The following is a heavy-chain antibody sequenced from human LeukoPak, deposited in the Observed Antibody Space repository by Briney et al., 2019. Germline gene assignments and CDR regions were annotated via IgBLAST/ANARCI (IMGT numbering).Heavy chain of an antibody. CDR3: ARDPTGEQLVPY. Sequence: PSETLSLTCTVSGGSISSGGYYWSWIRQHPGKGLEWIGYIYYSGSTYYNPSLKGRVTISIDTSKNQFSLKLSSVTAADTAVYYCARDPTGEQLVPYWGQGILVTVSS. V-gene: IGHV4-31*03. CDR1: GGSISSGGYY. J-gene: IGHJ4*02. D-gene: IGHD6-6*01. CDR2: IYYSGST.